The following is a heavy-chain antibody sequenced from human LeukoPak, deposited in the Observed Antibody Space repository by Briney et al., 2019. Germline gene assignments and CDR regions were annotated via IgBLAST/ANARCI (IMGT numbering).Heavy chain of an antibody. CDR1: GFIFSSYA. D-gene: IGHD3-10*01. V-gene: IGHV3-23*01. CDR2: ISGSGTNT. CDR3: ASVHNYYGSGSYSY. J-gene: IGHJ4*02. Sequence: GGSLRLSCAASGFIFSSYAMSWVRQAPGKGLEWISDISGSGTNTYYADSVKGRFTISRDYSSNTLYLQMNSLRAEDTAVYYCASVHNYYGSGSYSYWGQGTLVTVSS.